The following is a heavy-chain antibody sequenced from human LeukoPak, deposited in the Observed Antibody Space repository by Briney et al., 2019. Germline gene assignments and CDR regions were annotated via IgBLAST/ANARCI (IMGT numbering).Heavy chain of an antibody. D-gene: IGHD6-6*01. V-gene: IGHV3-33*08. CDR2: IWYDGSNK. CDR1: KFTFSSYG. CDR3: ARDRSSYYFDY. J-gene: IGHJ4*02. Sequence: GGSLKLSCAASKFTFSSYGMHWVRQAPGKGLEWVAVIWYDGSNKYYADSVKGRFTISRDNSKNTLYLQMNSLRAEDTAVYYCARDRSSYYFDYWGQGTLVTVSS.